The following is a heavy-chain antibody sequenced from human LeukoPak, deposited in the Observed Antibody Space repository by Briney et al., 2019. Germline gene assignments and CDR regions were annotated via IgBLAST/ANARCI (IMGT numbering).Heavy chain of an antibody. Sequence: SETLSLTCAVYGGSFSGYYWSWIRQPPGKGLEWIGEINHSGSTNYNPSLKSRVTISVDTSKNQFSLKLSSVTAADTAVYYCAVTESGRRRRMVRGDPIDYWGQGTLVTVSS. D-gene: IGHD3-10*01. V-gene: IGHV4-34*01. CDR1: GGSFSGYY. J-gene: IGHJ4*02. CDR3: AVTESGRRRRMVRGDPIDY. CDR2: INHSGST.